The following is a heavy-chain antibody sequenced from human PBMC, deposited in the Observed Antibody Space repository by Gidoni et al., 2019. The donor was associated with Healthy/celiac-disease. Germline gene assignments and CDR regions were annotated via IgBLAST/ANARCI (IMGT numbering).Heavy chain of an antibody. D-gene: IGHD3-3*01. V-gene: IGHV3-7*03. CDR2: IKKDGSEK. CDR3: AKIQYYDFWSGYSDY. J-gene: IGHJ4*02. CDR1: GFTFSSYW. Sequence: EVQLVESGGGLVQPGGSLRRSCAASGFTFSSYWMTWVRQAPGKGLEWVANIKKDGSEKYYVDSVKGRFTISRDNAKNSLYLQMNSLRAEDTAVYYCAKIQYYDFWSGYSDYWGQGTLVTVSS.